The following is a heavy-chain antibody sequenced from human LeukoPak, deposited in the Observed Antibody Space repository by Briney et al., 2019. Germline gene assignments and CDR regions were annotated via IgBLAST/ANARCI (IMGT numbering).Heavy chain of an antibody. CDR1: GFTFSSYG. J-gene: IGHJ4*02. V-gene: IGHV3-33*01. D-gene: IGHD5-18*01. Sequence: GGSLRLSCAASGFTFSSYGMHWVRQAQGKGWEWVAVIWYDGSNKYYADSVKGRFTISRDNSKNTLYLQMNSLRAEDTAVYYCARDTARFDYWGQGTLVTVSS. CDR3: ARDTARFDY. CDR2: IWYDGSNK.